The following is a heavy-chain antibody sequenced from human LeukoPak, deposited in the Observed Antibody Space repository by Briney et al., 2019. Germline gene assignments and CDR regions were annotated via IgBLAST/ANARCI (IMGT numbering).Heavy chain of an antibody. D-gene: IGHD2-2*01. CDR2: IWYDGSNK. Sequence: GGSLRLFCAASGFTFSSYGMHGVLQAPGKGLEWVAVIWYDGSNKYYADSVKGRFTISRDNSKNTLYLQMNSLRAEDTAVYYCAREVVVPAAYFDYWGQGTLVTVSS. J-gene: IGHJ4*02. CDR3: AREVVVPAAYFDY. V-gene: IGHV3-33*01. CDR1: GFTFSSYG.